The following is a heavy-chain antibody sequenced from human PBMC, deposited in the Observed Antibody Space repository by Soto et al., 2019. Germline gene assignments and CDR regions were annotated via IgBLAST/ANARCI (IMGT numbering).Heavy chain of an antibody. CDR2: VSGSLDSA. V-gene: IGHV3-23*01. CDR1: GFTFRDYA. CDR3: AKTRLYDNNEYHRDGFDV. J-gene: IGHJ3*01. D-gene: IGHD3-22*01. Sequence: EVQLLESGGALGQPGGSLRLSCEVSGFTFRDYAMSWVRQAPGKGLEWVSTVSGSLDSAYYSDAVKGRFTVSRDHSRNVLYLQMDSLRAEDTGVYYCAKTRLYDNNEYHRDGFDVWGPGTAVTVSS.